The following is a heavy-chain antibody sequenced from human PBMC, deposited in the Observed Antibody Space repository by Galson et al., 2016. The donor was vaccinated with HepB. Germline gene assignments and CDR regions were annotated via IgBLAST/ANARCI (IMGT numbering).Heavy chain of an antibody. J-gene: IGHJ4*02. CDR1: GAFISSGVYY. CDR2: IHYTGSP. D-gene: IGHD3-16*01. CDR3: ARDAPDRTAYHHLDY. V-gene: IGHV4-31*03. Sequence: TLSLTCTVSGAFISSGVYYWSWIRHLPGKGLEWIGYIHYTGSPYYNPSLKSRVSMSVDTSKNQFYLILNSVTAADTAVYYCARDAPDRTAYHHLDYWGQGTVVIVS.